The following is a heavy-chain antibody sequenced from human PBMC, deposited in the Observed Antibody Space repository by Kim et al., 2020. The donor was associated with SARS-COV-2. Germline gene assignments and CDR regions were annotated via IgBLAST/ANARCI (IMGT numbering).Heavy chain of an antibody. D-gene: IGHD1-26*01. CDR2: FDPEDGET. V-gene: IGHV1-24*01. Sequence: ASVKVSCKVSGYTLTELSMHWVRQAPGKGLEWMGGFDPEDGETIYAQKFQGRVTMTEDTPTDTAYMELSSLRSEDTAVYYCATGPPFIVGATGDRFFYYGMDVWGQGTTVTVSS. CDR1: GYTLTELS. J-gene: IGHJ6*02. CDR3: ATGPPFIVGATGDRFFYYGMDV.